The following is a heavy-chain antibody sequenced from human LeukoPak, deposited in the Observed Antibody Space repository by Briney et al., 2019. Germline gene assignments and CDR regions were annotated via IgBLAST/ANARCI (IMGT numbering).Heavy chain of an antibody. D-gene: IGHD3-10*01. CDR3: ARVFVGRFGDRQPPYYYGMDV. J-gene: IGHJ6*02. Sequence: GGSLRLSCAASGFTFSSYWMNWVRQAPGKGLEWVSSISSSSSYIYYADSVKGRFTISRDNAKNSLYLQMNSLRAEDTAVYYCARVFVGRFGDRQPPYYYGMDVWGQGTTVTVSS. V-gene: IGHV3-21*01. CDR2: ISSSSSYI. CDR1: GFTFSSYW.